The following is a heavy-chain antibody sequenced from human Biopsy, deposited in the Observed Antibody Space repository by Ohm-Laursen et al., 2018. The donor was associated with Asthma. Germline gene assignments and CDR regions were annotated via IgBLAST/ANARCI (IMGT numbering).Heavy chain of an antibody. CDR1: GYLFTDYY. CDR2: IDPNSGGT. V-gene: IGHV1-2*05. Sequence: VSSVKVSCKASGYLFTDYYVHWVRQAPGQGLEWMGRIDPNSGGTNYAQKFLGRVTMTRDTTVNTAFMVLSQLRCDHTGVYFCARIKNRTGAGTDRYFDLWGRGTLVTVSS. J-gene: IGHJ2*01. CDR3: ARIKNRTGAGTDRYFDL. D-gene: IGHD2-8*02.